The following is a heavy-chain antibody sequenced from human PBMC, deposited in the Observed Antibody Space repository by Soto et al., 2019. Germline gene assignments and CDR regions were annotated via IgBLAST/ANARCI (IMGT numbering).Heavy chain of an antibody. CDR1: GFTFSSYG. CDR2: IWYDGSNK. J-gene: IGHJ4*02. Sequence: QVQLVESGGGVVQPGRSLRLSCAASGFTFSSYGMHWVRQAPGKGLEWVAVIWYDGSNKYYADSVKGRFTISRDNSKNTLYLQMNSLRAEDTAVYYCARDQYGDYLYYFDYWGQGTLVTVSS. CDR3: ARDQYGDYLYYFDY. V-gene: IGHV3-33*01. D-gene: IGHD4-17*01.